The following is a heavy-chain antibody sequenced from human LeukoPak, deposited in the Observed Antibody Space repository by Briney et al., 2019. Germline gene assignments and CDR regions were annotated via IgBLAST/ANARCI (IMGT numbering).Heavy chain of an antibody. D-gene: IGHD3-16*01. Sequence: GGSLRLSCAASGFSFNSDWMDWVRQAPGKGLEWVANIKHDESEKNYLDSVKGRFTISRDNAQNSLYLQINGLRVEDTAVYYYTRRLDDWGQGTLVTVSS. CDR2: IKHDESEK. CDR1: GFSFNSDW. CDR3: TRRLDD. V-gene: IGHV3-7*01. J-gene: IGHJ4*02.